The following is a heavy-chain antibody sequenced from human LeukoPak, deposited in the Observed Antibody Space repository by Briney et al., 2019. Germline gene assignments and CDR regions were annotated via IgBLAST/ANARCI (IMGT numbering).Heavy chain of an antibody. CDR2: ISGSGGST. Sequence: GGSLRLSCAASGFTFSSYGMSWVRQAPGKGLEWVSAISGSGGSTYYADSVKGRFTISRDNSKNTLYLQMNSLRAEDTAVYYCARDEYAYGGRTHPYFFNYWGQGTLVTVSS. V-gene: IGHV3-23*01. D-gene: IGHD3-16*01. CDR3: ARDEYAYGGRTHPYFFNY. J-gene: IGHJ4*02. CDR1: GFTFSSYG.